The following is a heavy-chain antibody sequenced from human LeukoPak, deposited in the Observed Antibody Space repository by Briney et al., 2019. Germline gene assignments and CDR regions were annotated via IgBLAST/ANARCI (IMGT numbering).Heavy chain of an antibody. CDR1: GFTFSSYG. J-gene: IGHJ6*02. CDR2: ISYDGSNK. CDR3: ARDEAAAGTDGMDV. D-gene: IGHD6-13*01. V-gene: IGHV3-30*03. Sequence: GGSLRLSCAASGFTFSSYGMHWVRQAPGKGLEWVAVISYDGSNKYYADSVKGRFTISRDNSKNTLYLQMNSLRAEDTAVYYCARDEAAAGTDGMDVWGQGTTVTVSS.